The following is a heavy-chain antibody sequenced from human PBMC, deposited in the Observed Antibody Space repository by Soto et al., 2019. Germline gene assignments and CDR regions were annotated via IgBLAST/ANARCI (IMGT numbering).Heavy chain of an antibody. D-gene: IGHD2-2*01. CDR3: AKDRDQRKIYYFDY. CDR2: ISWNSGSI. V-gene: IGHV3-9*01. J-gene: IGHJ4*02. Sequence: GGSLGLSCAVSGFTVYVYASHWGWQVPGKGLEWVSGISWNSGSIGYGDSVKGRFAISRDNAKNSLYLQMNSLRAEDTAVYYCAKDRDQRKIYYFDYWGKGTLVTGSS. CDR1: GFTVYVYA.